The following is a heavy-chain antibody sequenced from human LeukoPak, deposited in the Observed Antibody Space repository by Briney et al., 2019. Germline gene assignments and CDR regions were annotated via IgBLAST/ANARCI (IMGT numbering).Heavy chain of an antibody. D-gene: IGHD6-13*01. CDR1: GFTFSTYS. J-gene: IGHJ4*02. CDR2: ISSNNRYI. CDR3: ASEQQLVRGHDY. Sequence: GGSLRLSCAASGFTFSTYSMNWVRQAPGKGLEWVSSISSNNRYIYYADSVKGRFTISRDNAKNSLYLQMNSLRAEDTAVYYCASEQQLVRGHDYWGQGTLVTVSS. V-gene: IGHV3-21*01.